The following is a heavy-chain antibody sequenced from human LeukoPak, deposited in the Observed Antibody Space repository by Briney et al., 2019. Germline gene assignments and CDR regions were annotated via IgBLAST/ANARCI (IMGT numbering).Heavy chain of an antibody. J-gene: IGHJ3*02. D-gene: IGHD4-17*01. V-gene: IGHV1-46*01. CDR1: GFTFSSYG. Sequence: PGGSLRLSCAASGFTFSSYGMHWVRQAPGQGLEWMGIINPSGGATTYAQKFQGGVTMTRDMSTSTVYMELSSLRSEDTALYYCARSYGDHDTFDIWGQGTMVTVSS. CDR2: INPSGGAT. CDR3: ARSYGDHDTFDI.